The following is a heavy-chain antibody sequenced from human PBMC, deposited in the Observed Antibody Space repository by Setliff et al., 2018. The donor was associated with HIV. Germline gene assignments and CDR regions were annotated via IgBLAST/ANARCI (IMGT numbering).Heavy chain of an antibody. CDR3: ARGPSINTIRARGYYMDV. V-gene: IGHV4-39*01. Sequence: PSETLSLTCTVSGGSISSSTYYWGWIRQPPGKGLEWIGSLFYSENTNYNPSLKSRLTISVDTSKNQFSLKLSSVTAADTAVYYCARGPSINTIRARGYYMDVWAKGTTVTVSS. J-gene: IGHJ6*03. CDR2: LFYSENT. CDR1: GGSISSSTYY. D-gene: IGHD3-10*01.